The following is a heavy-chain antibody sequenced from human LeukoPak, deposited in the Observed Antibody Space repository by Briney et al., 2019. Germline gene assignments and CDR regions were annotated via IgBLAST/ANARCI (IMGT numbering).Heavy chain of an antibody. J-gene: IGHJ4*02. D-gene: IGHD1-26*01. CDR2: ISGSGGST. CDR3: ARSEGSPDY. V-gene: IGHV3-23*01. CDR1: GFTFSTYA. Sequence: PGGSLRLSCAASGFTFSTYAMSWVRQAPGKGLEWVSAISGSGGSTYYADSVKGRFTISRDNAKNSLYLQMNSLRAEDTAVYYCARSEGSPDYWGQGTLVTVSS.